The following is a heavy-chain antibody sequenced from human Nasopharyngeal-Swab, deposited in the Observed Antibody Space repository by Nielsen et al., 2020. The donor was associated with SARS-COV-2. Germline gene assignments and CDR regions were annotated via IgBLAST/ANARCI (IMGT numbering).Heavy chain of an antibody. J-gene: IGHJ6*02. CDR3: ARDGLDYDFWSAYFMDV. D-gene: IGHD3-3*01. V-gene: IGHV3-48*04. Sequence: WIRQPPGKGLEWVSYIGVTSSTRYYADSLRGRLTISRDNAKNSLYLQMNSLRAEDTAVYYCARDGLDYDFWSAYFMDVWGQGTTVTVSS. CDR2: IGVTSSTR.